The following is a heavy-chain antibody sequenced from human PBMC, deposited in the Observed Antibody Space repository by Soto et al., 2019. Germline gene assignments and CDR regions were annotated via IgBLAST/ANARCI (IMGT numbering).Heavy chain of an antibody. Sequence: SETLSLTCTVSGGSISSYYWSWIRQPAGKGLEWIGRIYTSGGTNYNPSLKSRVTMSVDTSKNQFSLKLSSVTAADTAVYYCARDLCSSGWIQPFDYWGQGTLVTVSS. CDR2: IYTSGGT. D-gene: IGHD6-19*01. CDR3: ARDLCSSGWIQPFDY. J-gene: IGHJ4*02. V-gene: IGHV4-4*07. CDR1: GGSISSYY.